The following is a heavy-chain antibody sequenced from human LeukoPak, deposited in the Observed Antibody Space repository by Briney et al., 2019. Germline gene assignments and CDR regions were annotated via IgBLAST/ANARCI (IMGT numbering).Heavy chain of an antibody. Sequence: TSETLSLTCTVSGGSISSYYWSWIRQPPGKGLEWIGDIYYSGSTNYNPSLKGRVTISVDTSKNQFSLKLSSVTAADTAVYYCARREQWLSNAFDYWGQGTLVTVSS. V-gene: IGHV4-59*08. CDR3: ARREQWLSNAFDY. D-gene: IGHD6-19*01. J-gene: IGHJ4*02. CDR1: GGSISSYY. CDR2: IYYSGST.